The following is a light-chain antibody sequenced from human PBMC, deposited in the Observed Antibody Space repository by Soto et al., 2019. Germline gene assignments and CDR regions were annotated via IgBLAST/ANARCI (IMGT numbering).Light chain of an antibody. CDR2: GAS. J-gene: IGKJ3*01. V-gene: IGKV3-20*01. Sequence: EIVLTQSPGTLSLSPGERATLSCRASQSVSSSYLAWYQQKPGQAPRLLIYGASSRDTGIPERFSGSGSGTDFTLTISRLEPEDFAVYYCQQYGSSPTFGPGTKVDIK. CDR1: QSVSSSY. CDR3: QQYGSSPT.